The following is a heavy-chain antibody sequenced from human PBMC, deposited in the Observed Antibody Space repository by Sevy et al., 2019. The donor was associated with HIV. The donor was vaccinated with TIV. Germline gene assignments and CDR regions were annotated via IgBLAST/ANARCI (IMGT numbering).Heavy chain of an antibody. CDR1: GLTFSSYW. Sequence: GGSLRLSCAASGLTFSSYWVSWVRQAPGKGLEWVANIKQDGSEKYYVDSVKGRFTISRDNAENSLYLQMNSLRAEDTAVYYCARDARRYCSSTSCYRAYGMDVWGQGTTVTVSS. V-gene: IGHV3-7*01. D-gene: IGHD2-2*02. CDR2: IKQDGSEK. CDR3: ARDARRYCSSTSCYRAYGMDV. J-gene: IGHJ6*02.